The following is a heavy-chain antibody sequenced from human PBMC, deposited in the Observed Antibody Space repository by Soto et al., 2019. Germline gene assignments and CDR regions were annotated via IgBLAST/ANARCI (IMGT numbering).Heavy chain of an antibody. J-gene: IGHJ6*02. CDR2: RSYDGSNK. V-gene: IGHV3-30*18. CDR3: EKDKVPIAVGGPHYGMDV. Sequence: GGSLRLSCAASGFTFSSDGIHWVRQAPGKGLEWVSVRSYDGSNKYYADSVKGRFTISRDNSKNTLYLQMNSLRAEDTAVYYCEKDKVPIAVGGPHYGMDVWGQGTPVTVSS. CDR1: GFTFSSDG. D-gene: IGHD6-19*01.